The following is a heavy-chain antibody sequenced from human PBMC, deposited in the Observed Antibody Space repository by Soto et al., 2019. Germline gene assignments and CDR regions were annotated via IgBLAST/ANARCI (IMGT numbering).Heavy chain of an antibody. CDR1: GFTFSSYA. CDR2: ISGSGGST. D-gene: IGHD5-12*01. J-gene: IGHJ6*02. V-gene: IGHV3-23*01. Sequence: EVQLLESGVGLVQPGESLRLSCAASGFTFSSYAMSWVRQAPGKGLEWVSAISGSGGSTYYADSVKGRFTISRDNSKNTLYLQMNSLRAEDTAVYFCAKDGYSGYAGMDVWGQGTTVTVSS. CDR3: AKDGYSGYAGMDV.